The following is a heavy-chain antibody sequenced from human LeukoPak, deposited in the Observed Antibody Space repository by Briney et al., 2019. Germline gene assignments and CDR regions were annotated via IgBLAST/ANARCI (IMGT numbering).Heavy chain of an antibody. J-gene: IGHJ4*02. D-gene: IGHD2-2*01. CDR1: GYTFTSYY. Sequence: ASVKVSCKASGYTFTSYYMHWVRQAPGPGLEWMGIINPSGGSTSYAQKFQGRVTMTRDMSTSTVYMELSSLRSEDTAVYYCARGEPYVVVPAAMSEYFDYWGQGTLVTVSS. CDR3: ARGEPYVVVPAAMSEYFDY. V-gene: IGHV1-46*01. CDR2: INPSGGST.